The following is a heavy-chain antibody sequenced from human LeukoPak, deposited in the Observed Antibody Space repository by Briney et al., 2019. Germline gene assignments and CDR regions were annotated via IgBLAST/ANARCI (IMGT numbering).Heavy chain of an antibody. V-gene: IGHV1-18*01. D-gene: IGHD2-21*01. Sequence: ASVKVSCKASGCTFTSYGISWVRQAPGQGREWVGWISAYNGNTNYAQKLQGRVTTTTDTSTSTAYMELRSLRSDDTAVYYCAREYCGGDCYFDYWGQGTLVTVSS. CDR3: AREYCGGDCYFDY. CDR2: ISAYNGNT. J-gene: IGHJ4*02. CDR1: GCTFTSYG.